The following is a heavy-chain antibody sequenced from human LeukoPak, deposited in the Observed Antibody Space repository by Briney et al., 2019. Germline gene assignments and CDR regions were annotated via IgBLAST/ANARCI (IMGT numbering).Heavy chain of an antibody. V-gene: IGHV3-48*02. Sequence: GGSLRLSCAASGFTFSSYSMNWVRQAPGKGLEWVSYISSSSSTIYYADSVKGRFTISGDNAKNSLYLQMNSLRDEDTAVYYCAREGYYGSGSPPSLYFDYWGQGTLVTVPS. CDR1: GFTFSSYS. CDR3: AREGYYGSGSPPSLYFDY. D-gene: IGHD3-10*01. CDR2: ISSSSSTI. J-gene: IGHJ4*02.